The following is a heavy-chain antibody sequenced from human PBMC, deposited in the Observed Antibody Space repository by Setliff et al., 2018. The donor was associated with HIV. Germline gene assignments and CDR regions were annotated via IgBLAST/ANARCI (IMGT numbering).Heavy chain of an antibody. D-gene: IGHD6-19*01. J-gene: IGHJ4*02. V-gene: IGHV3-23*01. CDR1: GFTFSRYD. CDR2: IFRSGSST. CDR3: ARVGDYSAGWTRSPLDY. Sequence: HPGGSLRLSCAATGFTFSRYDMAWVRQAPGKGLEWVSAIFRSGSSTYYRDSAKGRFTISRDTSKNMLYLQMSSLRAGDTATYYCARVGDYSAGWTRSPLDYWGQGALVTVSS.